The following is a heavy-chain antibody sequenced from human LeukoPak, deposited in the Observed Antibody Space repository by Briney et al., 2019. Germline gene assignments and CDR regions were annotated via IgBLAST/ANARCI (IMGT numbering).Heavy chain of an antibody. J-gene: IGHJ4*02. CDR3: ARTQGLAAAHFDY. CDR1: GYSFTSYW. Sequence: KPGESLKISCKGSGYSFTSYWIGWVRQMPGKGLEWMGVIYPGDSDTRYSPSFQGQVTISADKSISTAYLQWSSLETSDSAMYYCARTQGLAAAHFDYWGQGTLVTVSS. D-gene: IGHD6-13*01. V-gene: IGHV5-51*01. CDR2: IYPGDSDT.